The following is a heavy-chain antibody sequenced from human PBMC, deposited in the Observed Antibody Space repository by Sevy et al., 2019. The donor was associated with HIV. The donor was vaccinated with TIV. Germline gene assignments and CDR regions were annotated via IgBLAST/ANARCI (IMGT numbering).Heavy chain of an antibody. CDR2: IKGKIDGETT. D-gene: IGHD3-22*01. CDR1: GFTLNNAW. V-gene: IGHV3-15*01. CDR3: ATAPGYYDSAPFDY. Sequence: GGSLRLSCAVSGFTLNNAWMNWVRQAPGTGLQWVGLIKGKIDGETTDYAAPVKGRFTISRDDSKNTLFLQMNSLKIEDTAVYYCATAPGYYDSAPFDYWGPGSLVTVSS. J-gene: IGHJ4*02.